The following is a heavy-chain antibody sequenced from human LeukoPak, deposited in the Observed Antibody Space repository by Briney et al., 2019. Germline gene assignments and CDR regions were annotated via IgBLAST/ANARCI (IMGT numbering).Heavy chain of an antibody. CDR1: GFTFDDYA. CDR3: AKSSDYDFWSGYFGD. J-gene: IGHJ4*02. D-gene: IGHD3-3*01. V-gene: IGHV3-9*01. Sequence: GRSLRLSCAASGFTFDDYAMHWVRQAPGKGLEWVSGISWNSGSIGYADSVKGRFTISRDNAKNSLYVQMNSLRAEDTALYYCAKSSDYDFWSGYFGDWGQGTLVTVSS. CDR2: ISWNSGSI.